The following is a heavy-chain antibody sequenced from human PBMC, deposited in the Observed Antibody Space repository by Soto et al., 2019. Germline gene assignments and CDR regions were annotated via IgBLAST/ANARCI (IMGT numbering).Heavy chain of an antibody. Sequence: EVQLVESGGGLVQPGRSLRLSCAGSGFIFDDYAMHWVRQAPGKGLAWVSSISWNSGSKGYADSVKGRFAISRDNAKNSLYLQMNSLRVEDTALYYCARDTISGSGSYYNQYGFDPWGQGTPVTVSS. CDR3: ARDTISGSGSYYNQYGFDP. CDR1: GFIFDDYA. V-gene: IGHV3-9*01. D-gene: IGHD3-10*01. CDR2: ISWNSGSK. J-gene: IGHJ5*02.